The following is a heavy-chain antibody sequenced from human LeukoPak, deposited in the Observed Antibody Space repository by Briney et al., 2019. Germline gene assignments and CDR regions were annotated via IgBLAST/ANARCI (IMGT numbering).Heavy chain of an antibody. CDR1: GDSISSSTYC. J-gene: IGHJ5*02. Sequence: SETLSLTCTVSGDSISSSTYCWGWIRQPPGKGLEWIGTIYSSGSTYYNPPLKSRVTISVDTSKNQFSLKLSSVTAADTAVYYCARRNGYINDWPTWFAPWGQGTLVTVSS. CDR3: ARRNGYINDWPTWFAP. D-gene: IGHD6-19*01. V-gene: IGHV4-39*01. CDR2: IYSSGST.